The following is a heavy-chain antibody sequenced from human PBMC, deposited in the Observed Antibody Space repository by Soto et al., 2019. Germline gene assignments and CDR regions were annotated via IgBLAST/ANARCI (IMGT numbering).Heavy chain of an antibody. V-gene: IGHV3-30*18. CDR1: GFTFSSYG. J-gene: IGHJ4*02. CDR2: ISYDGTNK. CDR3: AKSRFSFYFEY. D-gene: IGHD2-2*01. Sequence: QVQLVESGGGVVQPGRSLRLSCAASGFTFSSYGMHWVRQAPGKGLEWVAAISYDGTNKYFGDSVKVRFTISRDNSKNTLYLRMHRLRAEYTAVYYCAKSRFSFYFEYWGQETLVTVSS.